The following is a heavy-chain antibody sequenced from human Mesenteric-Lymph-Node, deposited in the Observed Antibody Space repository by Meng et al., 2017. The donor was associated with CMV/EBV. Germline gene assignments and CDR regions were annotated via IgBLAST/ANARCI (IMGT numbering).Heavy chain of an antibody. D-gene: IGHD1-1*01. Sequence: SETLSLTCTVSGGSISSGDYYWSWIRQPPGKGLEWIGYIYYSGSTYYNPSLKSRVTISVDTSKNQFSLKVNSVTAADTAVYYCVNNWRWGFNYWGQGALVTVSS. CDR1: GGSISSGDYY. CDR3: VNNWRWGFNY. V-gene: IGHV4-30-4*08. CDR2: IYYSGST. J-gene: IGHJ4*02.